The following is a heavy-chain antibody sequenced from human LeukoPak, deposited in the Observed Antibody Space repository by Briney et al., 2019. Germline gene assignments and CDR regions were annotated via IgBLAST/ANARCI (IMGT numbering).Heavy chain of an antibody. V-gene: IGHV3-30-3*01. J-gene: IGHJ4*02. CDR2: ISYDGSNK. CDR3: ARGNGYFDY. CDR1: GFTFGSYA. Sequence: GRSLRLSCAASGFTFGSYAMHWVRQAPGKGLEWVAVISYDGSNKYYADSVKGRFTISRDNSKNTLYLQMNSLRAEDTAVYYCARGNGYFDYWGQGTLVTVSS. D-gene: IGHD3-3*01.